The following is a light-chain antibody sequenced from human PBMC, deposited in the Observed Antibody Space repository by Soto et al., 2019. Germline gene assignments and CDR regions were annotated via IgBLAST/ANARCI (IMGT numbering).Light chain of an antibody. Sequence: DIVLTQSPGTLSLSPGEGGTLSCRASQTVSSSYLAWYQQKPGQAPRLLIYGASSRATGIPDRFSGSGSGTDSTLTITRLEPEESAVYYCQQYGRSPWTFGQGTKVEIK. J-gene: IGKJ1*01. CDR2: GAS. V-gene: IGKV3-20*01. CDR1: QTVSSSY. CDR3: QQYGRSPWT.